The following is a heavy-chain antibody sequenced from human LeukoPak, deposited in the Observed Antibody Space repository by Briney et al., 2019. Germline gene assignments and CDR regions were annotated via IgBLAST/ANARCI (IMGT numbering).Heavy chain of an antibody. Sequence: SETLSLTCSVSGYSISSGYYWGWIRQPPGKGLEWIGNIYHSGSTYYNPSLKSRVTISADTSKNQFSLKLSSVTAADTAVYYCARRAGSSWNKRVYYYYMDVWGKGTTVTVSS. CDR3: ARRAGSSWNKRVYYYYMDV. J-gene: IGHJ6*03. D-gene: IGHD6-13*01. V-gene: IGHV4-38-2*02. CDR1: GYSISSGYY. CDR2: IYHSGST.